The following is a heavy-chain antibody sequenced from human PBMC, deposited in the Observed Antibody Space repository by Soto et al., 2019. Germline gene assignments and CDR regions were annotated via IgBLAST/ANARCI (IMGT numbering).Heavy chain of an antibody. D-gene: IGHD2-2*01. CDR2: ISYRGST. CDR3: AGLYCTRTSCWLKV. V-gene: IGHV4-61*01. Sequence: QVQLQESGPGLVKPSETLSLTCTVSGGSVTSDSYCWSWMRQPPGKGLEWIGYISYRGSTNYNASLKSRVTISRDTSTNQFALRLSSVTSADTAVYYCAGLYCTRTSCWLKVWGQGTRVIVSS. J-gene: IGHJ4*02. CDR1: GGSVTSDSYC.